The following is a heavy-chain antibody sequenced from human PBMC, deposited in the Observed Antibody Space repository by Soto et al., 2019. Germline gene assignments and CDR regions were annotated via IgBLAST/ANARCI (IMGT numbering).Heavy chain of an antibody. V-gene: IGHV3-23*01. J-gene: IGHJ1*01. CDR3: ANPVGHYDFWSGYSSAEYFQH. Sequence: EVQLLESGGGLVQPGGSLRLSCAASGFTFSSYAMSWVRQAPGKGLEWVSAISGSGGSTYYADSVKGRFTISRDNSKNTLYLQMNSLRAEDTAVYYCANPVGHYDFWSGYSSAEYFQHWGQGTLVTVSS. CDR1: GFTFSSYA. D-gene: IGHD3-3*01. CDR2: ISGSGGST.